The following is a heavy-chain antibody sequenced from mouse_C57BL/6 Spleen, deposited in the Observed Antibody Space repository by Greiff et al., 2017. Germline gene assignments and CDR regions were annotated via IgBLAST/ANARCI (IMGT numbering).Heavy chain of an antibody. J-gene: IGHJ4*01. Sequence: QVQLQQPGPELVRPGSSVKLSCKASGYTFTSYWMHWVKQRPIQGLEWIGNIDPSDSAKHNNQKFKEKATLPVDKSSSTAYMQLSSLTSEASAVYYCARWTYSYDEWGYAMDYWGQGTSVTVSS. CDR1: GYTFTSYW. CDR2: IDPSDSAK. CDR3: ARWTYSYDEWGYAMDY. D-gene: IGHD2-12*01. V-gene: IGHV1-52*01.